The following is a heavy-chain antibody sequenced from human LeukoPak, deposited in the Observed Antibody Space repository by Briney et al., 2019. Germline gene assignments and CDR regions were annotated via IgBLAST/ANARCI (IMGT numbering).Heavy chain of an antibody. CDR1: GFTFTSSA. V-gene: IGHV1-58*01. Sequence: SVKVSCKASGFTFTSSAVQCVRQARGQRLEWIGWIVVGSGNTNYAQKFQERVTITRDMSTSTAYMELSSLRSEDTAVYYCAADPYYYYGMDVWGKGTTVTVSS. CDR3: AADPYYYYGMDV. CDR2: IVVGSGNT. J-gene: IGHJ6*04.